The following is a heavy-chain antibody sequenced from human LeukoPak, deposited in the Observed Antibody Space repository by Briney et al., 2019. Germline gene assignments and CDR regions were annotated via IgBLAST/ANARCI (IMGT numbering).Heavy chain of an antibody. D-gene: IGHD2-2*01. CDR2: INPSGGST. J-gene: IGHJ4*02. CDR1: GYTFTSYY. V-gene: IGHV1-46*01. Sequence: ASVKVSCKASGYTFTSYYMHWVRQAPGQGLEWMGIINPSGGSTSYAQKFQGRVTMTRDTSTSTVYMELSSLRSEDTAVYYCARAPRYCSSTSCPLEDWGQGTLVTVSS. CDR3: ARAPRYCSSTSCPLED.